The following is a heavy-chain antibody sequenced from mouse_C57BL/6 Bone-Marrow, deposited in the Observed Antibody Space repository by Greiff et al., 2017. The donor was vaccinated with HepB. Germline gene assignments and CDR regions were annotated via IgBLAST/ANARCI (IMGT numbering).Heavy chain of an antibody. CDR2: IRNKANNHAT. D-gene: IGHD1-1*01. J-gene: IGHJ2*01. Sequence: EVKVEESGGGLVQPGGSMKLSCAASGFTFSDAWMDWVRQSPEKGLEWVAEIRNKANNHATYYAESVKGRFTISRDDSKSSVYLQMTSLRAEDTGIYYCTSEVGGNYFDYWGQGTTLTVSS. V-gene: IGHV6-6*01. CDR3: TSEVGGNYFDY. CDR1: GFTFSDAW.